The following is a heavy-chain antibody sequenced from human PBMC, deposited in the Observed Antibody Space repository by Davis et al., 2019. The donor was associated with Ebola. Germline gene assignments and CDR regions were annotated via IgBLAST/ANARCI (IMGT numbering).Heavy chain of an antibody. V-gene: IGHV3-53*05. D-gene: IGHD6-6*01. CDR3: AREGSSFSYLFYGMDV. CDR1: GFTVSSNY. J-gene: IGHJ6*02. CDR2: IYSGDNT. Sequence: PGGSLRLSCAVSGFTVSSNYWSWVRQAPGKGLEWVSVIYSGDNTYHADSVKGRFSISRDNSKNTIFLQMNSLRPEDTAIYYCAREGSSFSYLFYGMDVWGQGTTVAVSS.